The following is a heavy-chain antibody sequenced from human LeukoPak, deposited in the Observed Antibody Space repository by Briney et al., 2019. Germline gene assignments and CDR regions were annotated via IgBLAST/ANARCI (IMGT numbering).Heavy chain of an antibody. CDR3: TTEIMVLFDY. J-gene: IGHJ4*02. D-gene: IGHD2-8*01. CDR1: GLSVSSNF. V-gene: IGHV3-15*01. CDR2: IKSKADGGTA. Sequence: GGSLRLSCAATGLSVSSNFMSWVRQAPGKGLEWVGRIKSKADGGTADYTAPVKDRFTFSRDDSKHTVYLQMNSLKTEGTAVYYCTTEIMVLFDYWGQGTLVTVSS.